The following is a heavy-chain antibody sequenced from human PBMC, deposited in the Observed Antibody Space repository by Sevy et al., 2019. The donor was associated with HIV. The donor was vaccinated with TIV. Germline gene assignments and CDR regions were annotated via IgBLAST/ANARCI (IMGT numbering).Heavy chain of an antibody. Sequence: GGSLRLSCSASGFTFRSFSMHWVRQAPGKGLGWVAAIWYDGRTKQYADSVKGRFTISRENSKSMLNLEMNSLRAEDTALYFCARDSARVIVPTAGFDSWGQGTVVTVSS. CDR2: IWYDGRTK. CDR1: GFTFRSFS. J-gene: IGHJ5*01. D-gene: IGHD1-1*01. V-gene: IGHV3-33*01. CDR3: ARDSARVIVPTAGFDS.